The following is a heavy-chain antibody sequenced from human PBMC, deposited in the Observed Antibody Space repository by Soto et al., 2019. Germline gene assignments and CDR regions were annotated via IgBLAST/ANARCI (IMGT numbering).Heavy chain of an antibody. CDR1: GGSISSGDYY. D-gene: IGHD3-3*01. CDR3: AREAGRLRFLEWLPPQH. J-gene: IGHJ1*01. Sequence: SETLSLTCTVSGGSISSGDYYWSWIRQPPGKGLEWIGYIYYSGSTYYNPSLKSRVTISVDTSKNQFSLKLSSVTAADTAVYYCAREAGRLRFLEWLPPQHWGQGTLVTVSS. CDR2: IYYSGST. V-gene: IGHV4-30-4*01.